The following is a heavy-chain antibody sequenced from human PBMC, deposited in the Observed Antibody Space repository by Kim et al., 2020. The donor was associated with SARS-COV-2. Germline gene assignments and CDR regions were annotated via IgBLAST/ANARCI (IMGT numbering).Heavy chain of an antibody. V-gene: IGHV3-74*01. J-gene: IGHJ6*02. Sequence: GGSLRLSCAASGFTFSSYWMHWVRQAPGKGLVWVSRINSDGSSTSYADSVKGRFTISRDNAKNTLYLQMNSLRAEDTAVYYCARDLVVVAAYYYYGMDVWGQGTTVTVAS. CDR2: INSDGSST. D-gene: IGHD2-15*01. CDR1: GFTFSSYW. CDR3: ARDLVVVAAYYYYGMDV.